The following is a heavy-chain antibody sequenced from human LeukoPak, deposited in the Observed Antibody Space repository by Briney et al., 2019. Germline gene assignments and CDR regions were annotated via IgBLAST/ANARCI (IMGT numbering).Heavy chain of an antibody. J-gene: IGHJ4*02. CDR1: GYSISSGYY. V-gene: IGHV4-38-2*01. CDR3: ARSPERWLQLLIDY. D-gene: IGHD5-24*01. Sequence: SETLSLTCAVSGYSISSGYYWGWIRQPPGKGLEWIGSIYHSGSTYYNPSLKSRVIISVDTSKNQFSLKLSSVTAADTAVYYCARSPERWLQLLIDYWGQGTLVTVSS. CDR2: IYHSGST.